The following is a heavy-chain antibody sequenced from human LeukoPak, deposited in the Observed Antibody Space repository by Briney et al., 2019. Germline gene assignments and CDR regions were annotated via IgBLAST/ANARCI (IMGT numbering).Heavy chain of an antibody. CDR3: AGLVGRYSSGLYYYYFDY. J-gene: IGHJ4*02. CDR1: GDSINSLDL. Sequence: SGTLSLTCTVSGDSINSLDLWSWVRQPPGKGLEWIGEMYLSGATHSNPSVKSRVTISIDKSKNQFFLNLSSVTAADTAVYYCAGLVGRYSSGLYYYYFDYWGQGTLVTVSS. CDR2: MYLSGAT. D-gene: IGHD3-22*01. V-gene: IGHV4-4*02.